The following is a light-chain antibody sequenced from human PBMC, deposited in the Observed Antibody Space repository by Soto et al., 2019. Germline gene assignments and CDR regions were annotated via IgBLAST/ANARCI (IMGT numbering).Light chain of an antibody. CDR3: SSYAGSNNDYV. J-gene: IGLJ1*01. CDR2: EVS. Sequence: QSALTQPPSASGSPGQSVTISCTGTSSDVGGYKYVSWYQQHPGKVPKLMIYEVSKRPSGVPDRFSGSKSGNTASLTVSGLLAEDEADYYCSSYAGSNNDYVFGTGTKVTVL. V-gene: IGLV2-8*01. CDR1: SSDVGGYKY.